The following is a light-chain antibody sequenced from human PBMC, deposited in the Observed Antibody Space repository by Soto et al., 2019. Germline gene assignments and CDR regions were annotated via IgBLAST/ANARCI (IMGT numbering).Light chain of an antibody. J-gene: IGLJ1*01. CDR3: AVWDDSLNGFFV. CDR2: TNN. V-gene: IGLV1-44*01. CDR1: NSNIGSNS. Sequence: QSVLTQPPSASGTPGQRVTISCSGSNSNIGSNSVSWYQQLPGTAPKLLIYTNNQRPSGVPDRFPGSKSGTSASLAISGLQSEDEADYYCAVWDDSLNGFFVFGTGTKVTVL.